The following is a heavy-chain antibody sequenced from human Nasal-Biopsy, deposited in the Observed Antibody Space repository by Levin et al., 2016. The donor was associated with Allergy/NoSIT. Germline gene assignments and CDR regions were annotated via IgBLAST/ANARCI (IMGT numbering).Heavy chain of an antibody. J-gene: IGHJ4*02. CDR2: IKSKSEGGTA. D-gene: IGHD6-25*01. V-gene: IGHV3-15*01. CDR3: ATWTSSSGNWFCDY. Sequence: GGSLRLSCAASGFTFSSARMSWVRQAPGKGLEWVGRIKSKSEGGTADYAAPVKGRFTISRDDSKTTVYLEMNSLTTEDTAVYFCATWTSSSGNWFCDYWGQGTLVTVSS. CDR1: GFTFSSAR.